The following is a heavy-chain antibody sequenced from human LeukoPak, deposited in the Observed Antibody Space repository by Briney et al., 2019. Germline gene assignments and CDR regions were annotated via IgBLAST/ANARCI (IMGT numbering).Heavy chain of an antibody. D-gene: IGHD5-12*01. CDR3: ARGLRGYSGYDGGHFDY. J-gene: IGHJ4*02. Sequence: SVKVSCKASGYTFTGYYMHWVRQAPGQGLEWMGGIIPIFGTANYAQKFQGRVTITADESTSTAYMELGSLRSEDTAVYYCARGLRGYSGYDGGHFDYWGQGTLVTVSS. CDR1: GYTFTGYY. CDR2: IIPIFGTA. V-gene: IGHV1-69*13.